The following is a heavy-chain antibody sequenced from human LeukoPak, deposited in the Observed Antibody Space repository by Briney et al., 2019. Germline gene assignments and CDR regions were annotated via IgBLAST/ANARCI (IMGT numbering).Heavy chain of an antibody. V-gene: IGHV4-34*01. Sequence: SETLSLTCAVYGGSFSGYYWSWIRQPPGKGLEWIGEINHSGSTNYNPSLKSRVIIPADTSKNRFSLRLNSLIATDTALYYCARHKGPHIARIVLRNNWFDSWGQGILVIVSS. D-gene: IGHD3-22*01. CDR2: INHSGST. CDR3: ARHKGPHIARIVLRNNWFDS. CDR1: GGSFSGYY. J-gene: IGHJ5*01.